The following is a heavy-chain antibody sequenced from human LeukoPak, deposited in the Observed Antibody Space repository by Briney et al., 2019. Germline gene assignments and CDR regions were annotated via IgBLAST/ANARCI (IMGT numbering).Heavy chain of an antibody. J-gene: IGHJ4*02. D-gene: IGHD6-19*01. Sequence: SETLSLTCSVSGGSISFYYWSWIRQPPGKGLEWIGDIYYTGGTNYNPSLNSRVSISVDTSRSQFSLRLDSVTAADTAVYYCSRGPSSGWGGYFDYWGQGILVTVSS. CDR3: SRGPSSGWGGYFDY. V-gene: IGHV4-59*01. CDR2: IYYTGGT. CDR1: GGSISFYY.